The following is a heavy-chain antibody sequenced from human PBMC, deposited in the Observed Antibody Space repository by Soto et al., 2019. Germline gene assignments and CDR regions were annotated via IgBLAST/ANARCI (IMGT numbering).Heavy chain of an antibody. V-gene: IGHV3-23*01. J-gene: IGHJ4*02. Sequence: GGSLRLSCAASELTFSNYAMSWVRQTPGKGLEWVSAISYGGGTTYYTDSVKGRFTISRDNSKNTLYLQMNSLRAEDTAVYYSAKNPGYYYDSTGYHFDYWGQGTLVTVSS. CDR3: AKNPGYYYDSTGYHFDY. CDR1: ELTFSNYA. CDR2: ISYGGGTT. D-gene: IGHD3-22*01.